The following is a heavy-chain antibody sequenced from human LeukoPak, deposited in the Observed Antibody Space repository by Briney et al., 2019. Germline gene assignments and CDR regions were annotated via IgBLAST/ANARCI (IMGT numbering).Heavy chain of an antibody. Sequence: GGSLRLSCAASGFTVSRNYMSWVRQAPGKGLDWVSVIYSGGSTSYADSVKGRFTISRDNSKNTLYLQMNSLRAEDTAVYYCGKSRVDYYYMDVWGKGTTVTVSS. CDR3: GKSRVDYYYMDV. CDR2: IYSGGST. D-gene: IGHD3-10*01. V-gene: IGHV3-53*01. J-gene: IGHJ6*03. CDR1: GFTVSRNY.